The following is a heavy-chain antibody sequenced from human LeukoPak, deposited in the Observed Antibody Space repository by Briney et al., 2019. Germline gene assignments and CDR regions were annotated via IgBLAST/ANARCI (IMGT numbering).Heavy chain of an antibody. CDR1: GFTFGRYS. Sequence: PGGSLRLSCAASGFTFGRYSMNWVRQAPGKGLEWVSSITSSSSYIYYADSVKGRFTISRDNVKNSLYLQMHSLRAEDTAVYYCARAAGELIPFDYFDYWGQGTLVTVSS. V-gene: IGHV3-21*06. CDR2: ITSSSSYI. J-gene: IGHJ4*02. CDR3: ARAAGELIPFDYFDY. D-gene: IGHD3-16*01.